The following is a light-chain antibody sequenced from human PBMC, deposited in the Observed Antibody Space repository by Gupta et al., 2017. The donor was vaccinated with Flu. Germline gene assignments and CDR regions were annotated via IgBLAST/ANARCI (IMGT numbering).Light chain of an antibody. Sequence: TQMTQSPSSLSASVGDGVTITCQASQGVKNYLNWYQQKPGKPPKLLIYDASNLEAGVSSRFSGSGSGTHFSFTISRLQPEDAATYFCHQYDDLPPTFGQGTKLQIK. V-gene: IGKV1-33*01. CDR1: QGVKNY. CDR2: DAS. CDR3: HQYDDLPPT. J-gene: IGKJ2*01.